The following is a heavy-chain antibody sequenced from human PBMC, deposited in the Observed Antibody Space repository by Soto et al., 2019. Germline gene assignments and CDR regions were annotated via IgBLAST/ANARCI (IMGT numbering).Heavy chain of an antibody. CDR2: ISGSGGST. CDR1: GFTFSSYA. D-gene: IGHD3-10*01. Sequence: GGSLRLSCAASGFTFSSYAMSWVRQAPGKGLEWVSAISGSGGSTYYADSVKGRFTISRDNSKNTLYLQMNSLRAEDTAEYYCAKLITMVRGVISPPSDFDYWGQGTLVTVSS. J-gene: IGHJ4*02. V-gene: IGHV3-23*01. CDR3: AKLITMVRGVISPPSDFDY.